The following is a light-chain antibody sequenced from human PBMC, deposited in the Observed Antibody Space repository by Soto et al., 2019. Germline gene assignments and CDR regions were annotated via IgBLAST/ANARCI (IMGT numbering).Light chain of an antibody. Sequence: EIVLTQSPATLSLSPGERATLSCRASQSVSSYLAWYQQKPGQAPRLPIYDASNRATGMPARFSGSGSGTDFPLTSSRLGPEDFAVYYCQKRSNWPPITLGQGTRLEIK. CDR3: QKRSNWPPIT. V-gene: IGKV3-11*01. CDR1: QSVSSY. J-gene: IGKJ5*01. CDR2: DAS.